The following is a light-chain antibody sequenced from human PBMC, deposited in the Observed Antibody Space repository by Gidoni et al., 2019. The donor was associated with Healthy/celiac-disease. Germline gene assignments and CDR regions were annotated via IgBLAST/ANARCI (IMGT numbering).Light chain of an antibody. CDR3: QQYGSSPWT. CDR1: QSVSSSY. Sequence: EIVLTQSPGTLSLSPGERATLSCRASQSVSSSYLAWYQQKPGQAPRLLIYGASSSATGIPDRFSGSGSGTDFTLTISRLEPEDFAVYYCQQYGSSPWTFXXXTKVEIK. J-gene: IGKJ1*01. V-gene: IGKV3-20*01. CDR2: GAS.